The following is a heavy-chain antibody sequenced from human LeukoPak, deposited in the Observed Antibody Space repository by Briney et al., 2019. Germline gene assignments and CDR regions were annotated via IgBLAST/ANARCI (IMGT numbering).Heavy chain of an antibody. Sequence: PGGSLRLSCAASGFTFSSYWMSWVRKAPGKGLEWVANIKLDGSEKYYVDSVKGRFTISRDNAKNSLYLQMNSLRPEDTAVYYCARGGWIGWFDPWGQGTLVTVSS. CDR1: GFTFSSYW. CDR3: ARGGWIGWFDP. V-gene: IGHV3-7*04. D-gene: IGHD2-2*03. J-gene: IGHJ5*02. CDR2: IKLDGSEK.